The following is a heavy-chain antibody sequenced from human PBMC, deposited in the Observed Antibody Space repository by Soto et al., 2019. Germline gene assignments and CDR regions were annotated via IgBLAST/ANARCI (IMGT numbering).Heavy chain of an antibody. Sequence: PAETLSLTCAVSGGSINNGSYYCSWIRQHPGKDLDWIGYIHFSGIPNSNPSLRIPLTISEETSKKKFYLKVNSVTAADTAVYYCEREDRNYHDRSGYYVWGQGNQVT. D-gene: IGHD3-22*01. CDR2: IHFSGIP. J-gene: IGHJ4*02. CDR1: GGSINNGSYY. V-gene: IGHV4-31*11. CDR3: EREDRNYHDRSGYYV.